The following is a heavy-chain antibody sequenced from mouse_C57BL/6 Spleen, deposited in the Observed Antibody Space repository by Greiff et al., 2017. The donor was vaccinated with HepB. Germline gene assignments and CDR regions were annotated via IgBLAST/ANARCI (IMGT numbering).Heavy chain of an antibody. J-gene: IGHJ4*01. D-gene: IGHD1-1*01. Sequence: QVQLQQPGAELVKPGASVKLSCKASGYTFTSYWMQWVKQRPGQGLEWIGEIDPSDSYTNYNQKFKGKATLTVDTSSSTAYMQLSSLTSEDSAVYYCARNPRYGSSWSYAMDYWGQGTSVTVSS. V-gene: IGHV1-50*01. CDR3: ARNPRYGSSWSYAMDY. CDR2: IDPSDSYT. CDR1: GYTFTSYW.